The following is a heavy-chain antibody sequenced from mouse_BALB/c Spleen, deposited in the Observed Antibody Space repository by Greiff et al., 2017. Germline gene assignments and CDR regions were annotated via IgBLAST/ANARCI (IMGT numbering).Heavy chain of an antibody. CDR2: INPSNGGT. V-gene: IGHV1S81*02. CDR1: GYTFTSYY. D-gene: IGHD1-1*01. J-gene: IGHJ3*01. Sequence: VQLQQSGAELVKPGASVKLSCKASGYTFTSYYMYWVKQRPGQGLEWIGEINPSNGGTNFNEKFKSKATLTVDKSSSTAYMQLSSLTSEDSAVYYCTRSIYYYGSSYAYWGQGTLVTVSA. CDR3: TRSIYYYGSSYAY.